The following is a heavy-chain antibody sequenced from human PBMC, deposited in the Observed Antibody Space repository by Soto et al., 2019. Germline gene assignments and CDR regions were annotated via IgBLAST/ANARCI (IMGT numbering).Heavy chain of an antibody. D-gene: IGHD1-26*01. J-gene: IGHJ6*01. Sequence: QVQLVESGGGVVQPGRSLRLSCTASGFTFSTYGMHWVRQAPGKGLEWVTVIWYDGSNKYYADSVKGRFTISRDNSKNTLYLQMNRLRADDTAVYYCARGGGSGSSFVGYSYYTLDVWWQGTTVTVSS. CDR2: IWYDGSNK. V-gene: IGHV3-33*01. CDR1: GFTFSTYG. CDR3: ARGGGSGSSFVGYSYYTLDV.